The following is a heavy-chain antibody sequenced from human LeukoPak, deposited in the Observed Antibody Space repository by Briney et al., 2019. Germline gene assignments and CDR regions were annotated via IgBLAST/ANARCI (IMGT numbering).Heavy chain of an antibody. Sequence: SLRLSCAASVFTFSSYGMHGVRQAPGKGLGWGAVISYVGSNKYSADSARGRFTISRDNSKNALYLQMNSLRAEDTAVYYCAKDDVVGATLFPSYYYYYGMDVWGKGTTVTVSS. V-gene: IGHV3-30*18. D-gene: IGHD1-26*01. CDR1: VFTFSSYG. CDR3: AKDDVVGATLFPSYYYYYGMDV. CDR2: ISYVGSNK. J-gene: IGHJ6*04.